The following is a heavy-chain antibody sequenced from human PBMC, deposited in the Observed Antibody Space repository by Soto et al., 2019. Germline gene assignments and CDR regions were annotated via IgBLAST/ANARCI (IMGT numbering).Heavy chain of an antibody. Sequence: QVQLQQWGAGLLKPSETLSLTCAVYGGSFSGYYWSWIRQPPGKGLEWIGEINHSGNTNYNPSLKSRVTISVDTSKNQFSLKLSSVTAADTAVYYCARGYDFWSGYYIRTHAFDIWGQGTMVTVSS. CDR1: GGSFSGYY. V-gene: IGHV4-34*01. CDR2: INHSGNT. CDR3: ARGYDFWSGYYIRTHAFDI. J-gene: IGHJ3*02. D-gene: IGHD3-3*01.